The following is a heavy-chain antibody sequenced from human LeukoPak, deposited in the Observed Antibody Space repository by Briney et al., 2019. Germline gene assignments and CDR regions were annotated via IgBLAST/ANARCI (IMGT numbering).Heavy chain of an antibody. CDR2: INSVGSST. CDR1: GFIFSTYW. V-gene: IGHV3-74*01. CDR3: AKARRPIVVVTFDY. D-gene: IGHD3-22*01. Sequence: GGSLRLSCAASGFIFSTYWMHWVRQAPGKGLVWVSRINSVGSSTNYADSVKGRFTISRDNAKNMLYLQMNSLRAEDTAVYYCAKARRPIVVVTFDYWGQGTLVTVSS. J-gene: IGHJ4*02.